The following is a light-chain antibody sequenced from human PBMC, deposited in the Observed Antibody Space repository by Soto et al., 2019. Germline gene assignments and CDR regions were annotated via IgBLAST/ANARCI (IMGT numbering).Light chain of an antibody. CDR1: QTVNNNY. CDR3: QRRGSWIT. J-gene: IGKJ5*01. Sequence: ELVLTQSPGTLSLSPGERATLSCRASQTVNNNYLAWYQQIPGQAPRLLISGASGRATGTPDRFSGSGSGTDFTLTISSLEPEDFAVYYCQRRGSWITFGQGTRLEIK. CDR2: GAS. V-gene: IGKV3D-20*02.